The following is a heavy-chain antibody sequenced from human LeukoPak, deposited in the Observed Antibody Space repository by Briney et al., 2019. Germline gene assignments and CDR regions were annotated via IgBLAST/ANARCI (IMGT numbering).Heavy chain of an antibody. V-gene: IGHV1-18*01. CDR3: ARELNYNGDYGGNNGMDV. D-gene: IGHD4-17*01. J-gene: IGHJ6*02. Sequence: ASVKVSCKASGYTFTSYGISWVRQAPGQGLEWMGWISAYNGNTNYAQKLQGRVTMTTDTSTSTAYMELRSLRSDDTAEYYCARELNYNGDYGGNNGMDVWGQGTTVTVSS. CDR2: ISAYNGNT. CDR1: GYTFTSYG.